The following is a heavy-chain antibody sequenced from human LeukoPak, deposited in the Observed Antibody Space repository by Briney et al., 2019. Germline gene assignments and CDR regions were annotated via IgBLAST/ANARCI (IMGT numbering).Heavy chain of an antibody. D-gene: IGHD4-11*01. CDR3: ARHTTGNGMDV. J-gene: IGHJ6*02. V-gene: IGHV4-59*08. Sequence: SETLSLTCTVSGGSISSYHWSWIRQPPGKRPEWIGYIYYSGSTSYNPSLKSRVTISVDTSKNQFSLKLSSVTAADTAVYFCARHTTGNGMDVWGQGTTVTVSS. CDR1: GGSISSYH. CDR2: IYYSGST.